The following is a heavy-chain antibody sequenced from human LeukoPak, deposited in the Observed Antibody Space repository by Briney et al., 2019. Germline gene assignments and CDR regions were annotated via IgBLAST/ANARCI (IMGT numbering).Heavy chain of an antibody. CDR1: GGSIRSYY. V-gene: IGHV4-4*07. J-gene: IGHJ4*02. D-gene: IGHD6-19*01. Sequence: PSETLSLTCTVSGGSIRSYYWSWIRQPAGKGLEWIGRIYTSGITNYNPSLKSRATMSLDTSKNQFSLRLTSLTAVDTAVYYCARLTSGWSLDYWGQGTLVTVS. CDR2: IYTSGIT. CDR3: ARLTSGWSLDY.